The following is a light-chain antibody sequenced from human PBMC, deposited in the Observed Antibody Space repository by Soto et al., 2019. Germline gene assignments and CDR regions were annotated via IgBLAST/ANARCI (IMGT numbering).Light chain of an antibody. CDR3: QQYYSTPIT. Sequence: DIVMSKSPDSMAVALGERVALNCKRSQSVLYSSNNKNYVAWYQQKPGQPPKLLIDWASTRESGVPDRFSGSGAGTDFTLTISSLQAEDVAVYYCQQYYSTPITFGQGTRLDIK. CDR2: WAS. V-gene: IGKV4-1*01. CDR1: QSVLYSSNNKNY. J-gene: IGKJ5*01.